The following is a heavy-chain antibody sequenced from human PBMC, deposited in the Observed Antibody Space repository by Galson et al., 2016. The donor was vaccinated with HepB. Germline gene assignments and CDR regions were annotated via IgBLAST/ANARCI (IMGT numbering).Heavy chain of an antibody. CDR1: GFAFNVFN. Sequence: SLRLSCAATGFAFNVFNMEWVRQAPGKGLECISYISSRGETKDYADSVKGRFSISRDNAKKSLSLQMNSLKDEDTATDYCVAEDVVHCGGGCSFWGQGTPVTVSS. D-gene: IGHD2-21*01. CDR3: VAEDVVHCGGGCSF. J-gene: IGHJ4*02. CDR2: ISSRGETK. V-gene: IGHV3-48*03.